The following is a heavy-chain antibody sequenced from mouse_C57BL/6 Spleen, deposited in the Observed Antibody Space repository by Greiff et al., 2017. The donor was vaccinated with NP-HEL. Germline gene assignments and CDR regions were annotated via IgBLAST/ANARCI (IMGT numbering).Heavy chain of an antibody. D-gene: IGHD1-1*01. CDR1: GYTFTDYE. V-gene: IGHV1-15*01. J-gene: IGHJ1*03. CDR3: TRSGIRRDYGSSYWYFDV. CDR2: IDPETGGT. Sequence: QVQLQQSGAELVRPGASVTLSCKASGYTFTDYEMHWVKQTPVHGLEWIGAIDPETGGTAYNQKFKGKAILTADKSSSTAYMGLRSLTSEDSAVYYCTRSGIRRDYGSSYWYFDVWGTGTTVTVSS.